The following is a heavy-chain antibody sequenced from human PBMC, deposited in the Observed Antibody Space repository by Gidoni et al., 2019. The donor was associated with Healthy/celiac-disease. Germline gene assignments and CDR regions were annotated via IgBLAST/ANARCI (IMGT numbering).Heavy chain of an antibody. V-gene: IGHV6-1*01. D-gene: IGHD6-19*01. Sequence: SGPGLVKPSQTLSLTCAISGDSVSSNSAAWNWIRQSPSRGLEWLGRTYYRSKWYNDYAVSVKSRITINPDTSKNQFSLQLNSVTPEDTAVYYCARDGGYSSGWDHYYYYYGMDVWGQGTTVTVSS. CDR1: GDSVSSNSAA. CDR3: ARDGGYSSGWDHYYYYYGMDV. CDR2: TYYRSKWYN. J-gene: IGHJ6*02.